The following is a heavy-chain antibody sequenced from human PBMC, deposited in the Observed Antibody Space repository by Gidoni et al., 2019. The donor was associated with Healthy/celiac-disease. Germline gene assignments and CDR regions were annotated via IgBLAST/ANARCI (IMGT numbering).Heavy chain of an antibody. D-gene: IGHD2-15*01. CDR1: GLTVSSHY. CDR2: IYSGGST. Sequence: EVQLVESGGGLIQPGGSLRLSCAASGLTVSSHYMSWVRQPPGKGREWVSVIYSGGSTYYADSVKGRFTISRDNSKNTLYLQMNSLGAEDTAVYYCATGGEAAGYYYYYGMDVWGQGTTVTVSS. J-gene: IGHJ6*02. CDR3: ATGGEAAGYYYYYGMDV. V-gene: IGHV3-53*01.